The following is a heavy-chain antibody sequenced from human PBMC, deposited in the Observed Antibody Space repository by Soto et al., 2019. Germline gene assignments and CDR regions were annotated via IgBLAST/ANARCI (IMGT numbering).Heavy chain of an antibody. CDR1: GFTFSSYA. V-gene: IGHV3-23*01. J-gene: IGHJ3*02. CDR3: AKELQVWSSSGWYGDLGAFDI. Sequence: PGGSLRLSCAASGFTFSSYAMSWVRQAPGKGLEWVSAISGSGGSTYYADSVKGRFTISRDNSKNTLYLQMNSLRAEDTAVYYCAKELQVWSSSGWYGDLGAFDIWGQGTMVTVSS. D-gene: IGHD6-19*01. CDR2: ISGSGGST.